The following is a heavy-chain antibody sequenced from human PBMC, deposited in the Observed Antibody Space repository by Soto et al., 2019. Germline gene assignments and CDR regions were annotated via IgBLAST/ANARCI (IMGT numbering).Heavy chain of an antibody. V-gene: IGHV1-18*01. J-gene: IGHJ3*02. CDR1: GYPFTSYG. CDR2: ISASNGKT. CDR3: ATVVGRTGASRGSFGS. Sequence: APGKVSCKASGYPFTSYGISWVRQAPGQGLEGMGWISASNGKTNHARKLHGRCTMSTDTSTSTAYMELRSLRSDDTAVYFCATVVGRTGASRGSFGSWXQVTMVTFAS. D-gene: IGHD1-1*01.